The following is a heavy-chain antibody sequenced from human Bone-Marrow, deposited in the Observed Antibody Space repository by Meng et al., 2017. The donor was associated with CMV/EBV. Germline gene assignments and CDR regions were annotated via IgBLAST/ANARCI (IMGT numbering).Heavy chain of an antibody. V-gene: IGHV4-34*01. CDR2: INHSGST. J-gene: IGHJ6*02. CDR1: GGSFSGYY. CDR3: ASLPLYSNPPANYYYGMDV. D-gene: IGHD4-11*01. Sequence: SETLSLTCAVYGGSFSGYYWSWIRQPPGKWLEWIGEINHSGSTNYNPSLKSRVTISVDTSKNQFSLKLSSVTAADTAVYYCASLPLYSNPPANYYYGMDVWGQGTTVTVSS.